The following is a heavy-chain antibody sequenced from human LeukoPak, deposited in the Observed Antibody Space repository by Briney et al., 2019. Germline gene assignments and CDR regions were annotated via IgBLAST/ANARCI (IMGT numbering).Heavy chain of an antibody. CDR3: ARALVAGVTLNALDI. CDR2: IQYDGSTT. D-gene: IGHD2-15*01. CDR1: GFTFDDYA. V-gene: IGHV3-74*01. J-gene: IGHJ3*02. Sequence: GGSLRLSCAASGFTFDDYAMHWVRQAPGKGLVWVARIQYDGSTTNYADSVKGRFTISRDNAKKTLYVQMNSLRAEDTAVYYCARALVAGVTLNALDIWGQGTMVTVSS.